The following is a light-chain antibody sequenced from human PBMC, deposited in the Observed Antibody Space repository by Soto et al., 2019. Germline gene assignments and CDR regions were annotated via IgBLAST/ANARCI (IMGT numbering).Light chain of an antibody. CDR1: QSLIHSDGSTY. V-gene: IGKV2-30*02. J-gene: IGKJ1*01. CDR3: LQGTHWPWT. Sequence: DVVMTQSPLSLPVTLGQPASISCRSSQSLIHSDGSTYLSWFQQRPGQSPRRIIYEVSDRDSGVPDRFRGSGSGTDFTLKISRLEAEDVGVYYCLQGTHWPWTFGQGTEVEIK. CDR2: EVS.